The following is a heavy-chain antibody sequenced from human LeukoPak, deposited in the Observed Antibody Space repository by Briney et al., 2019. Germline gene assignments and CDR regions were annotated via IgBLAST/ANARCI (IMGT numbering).Heavy chain of an antibody. V-gene: IGHV3-23*03. J-gene: IGHJ4*02. CDR3: ANDLGWIQLNLG. Sequence: GGSLRLSCAASGFTFSSYEMNWVRQAPGKGLEWVSVIYSGGSTYYADSVKGRFTISRDNFRNTVYLQMNSLRAEDTAVYYCANDLGWIQLNLGRGQGTLVTVSS. CDR1: GFTFSSYE. CDR2: IYSGGST. D-gene: IGHD5-18*01.